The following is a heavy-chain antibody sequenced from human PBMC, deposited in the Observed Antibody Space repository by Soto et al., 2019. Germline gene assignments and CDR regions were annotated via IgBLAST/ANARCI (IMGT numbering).Heavy chain of an antibody. CDR3: ARALMAVTSQDAFDV. CDR2: IKPDGGEK. CDR1: GFIFSTYW. Sequence: EVQLVESGGGLVQPGGSLRLSCAGSGFIFSTYWINWVRQAPGKGLEWVASIKPDGGEKHYVDSVRGRFTISRDNARNSLFLHMNLLRADDTAVYFCARALMAVTSQDAFDVWGQGTMLTVSS. J-gene: IGHJ3*01. D-gene: IGHD2-21*02. V-gene: IGHV3-7*01.